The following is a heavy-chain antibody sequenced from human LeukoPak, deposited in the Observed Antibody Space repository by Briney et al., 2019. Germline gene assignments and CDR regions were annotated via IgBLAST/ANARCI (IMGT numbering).Heavy chain of an antibody. V-gene: IGHV4-59*01. CDR1: GGSISSYY. Sequence: SETLSLTCTVSGGSISSYYWSWIRQPPGKGLEWIGYIYYSGSTNYNPSLKRRVTISVDTSKNQFSLKLSSVTAADTAVYYCARGRGYSSGWYSHWGQGTLVTVSS. D-gene: IGHD6-19*01. J-gene: IGHJ4*02. CDR3: ARGRGYSSGWYSH. CDR2: IYYSGST.